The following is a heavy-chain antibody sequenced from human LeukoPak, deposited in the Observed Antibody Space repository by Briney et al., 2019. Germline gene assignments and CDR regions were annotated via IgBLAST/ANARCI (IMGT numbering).Heavy chain of an antibody. D-gene: IGHD3-10*01. Sequence: GESLKISCQGSGNSFTSYWIAWVRQMPGKGLEWMGIIYPRESDTRYSPSYQGQVTISADKSTTIAYVQWNSLKASDTAIYYCARLSRADGFLDSWGQGTKVTVSS. CDR2: IYPRESDT. CDR1: GNSFTSYW. CDR3: ARLSRADGFLDS. V-gene: IGHV5-51*01. J-gene: IGHJ4*02.